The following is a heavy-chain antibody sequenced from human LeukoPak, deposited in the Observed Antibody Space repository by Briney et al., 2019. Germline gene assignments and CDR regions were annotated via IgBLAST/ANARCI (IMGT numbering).Heavy chain of an antibody. CDR3: ARTITMIVAPDRYFDL. J-gene: IGHJ2*01. CDR2: IYYSGST. CDR1: GGSISSYY. V-gene: IGHV4-59*08. Sequence: KPSETLSLTCTVSGGSISSYYWSWTRQPPGKGLEWIGYIYYSGSTNYNPSLKSRVTISVDTSKNQFSLKLSSVTAADTAVYYCARTITMIVAPDRYFDLWGRGTLVTVSS. D-gene: IGHD3-22*01.